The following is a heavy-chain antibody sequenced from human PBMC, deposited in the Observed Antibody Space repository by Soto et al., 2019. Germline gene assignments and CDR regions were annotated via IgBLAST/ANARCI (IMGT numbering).Heavy chain of an antibody. Sequence: ASVKVSCKASGYTFTSYGISWVRQAPGQGLEWMGWISAYNGNTNYAQKLQGRVTMTTDTSTSTAYMELMSLRSDDTAVYYCARATFEGVASAGAHLDSWGQGTQVTASS. CDR2: ISAYNGNT. D-gene: IGHD6-13*01. CDR3: ARATFEGVASAGAHLDS. V-gene: IGHV1-18*04. CDR1: GYTFTSYG. J-gene: IGHJ4*02.